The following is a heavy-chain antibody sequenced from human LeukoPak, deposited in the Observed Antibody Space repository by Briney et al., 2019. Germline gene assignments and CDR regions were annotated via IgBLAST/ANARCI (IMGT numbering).Heavy chain of an antibody. Sequence: EASVKVSCKASGYTFTGYYMHWVRQAPGQGLEWMGWINPNSGGTNYAQKFQGRVTMTRNTSISTAYMELSSLRSEDTAVYYCARVDKGWFGYYYMDVWGKGTTVTISS. CDR3: ARVDKGWFGYYYMDV. D-gene: IGHD3-10*01. V-gene: IGHV1-2*02. CDR1: GYTFTGYY. CDR2: INPNSGGT. J-gene: IGHJ6*03.